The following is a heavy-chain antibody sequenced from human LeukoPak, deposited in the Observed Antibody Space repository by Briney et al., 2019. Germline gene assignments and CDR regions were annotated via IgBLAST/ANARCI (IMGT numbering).Heavy chain of an antibody. CDR2: ISSNGGST. CDR1: GFTFSTYS. CDR3: AKAPTVTTRYYYYYMDV. D-gene: IGHD4-11*01. V-gene: IGHV3-64*01. Sequence: GGSLRLSCAASGFTFSTYSMVWVRQAPGKGLEYVSAISSNGGSTHYANPVKGRFTISRDNSKNTLYLQMNSLRAEDTAVYYCAKAPTVTTRYYYYYMDVWGKGTTVTVSS. J-gene: IGHJ6*03.